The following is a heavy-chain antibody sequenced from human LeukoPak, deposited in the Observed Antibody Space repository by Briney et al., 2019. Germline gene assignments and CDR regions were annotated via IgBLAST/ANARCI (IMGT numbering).Heavy chain of an antibody. Sequence: PSETLSLTCTVSGGSISSSSSYWGWIRLPPGKGLEWIGSIYYSGSTYYNPSLKSRFTISVDTSKNQFSLKLSSMTAADTAVYYCARVTAYSIALNYWGQGTLVTVSS. CDR2: IYYSGST. J-gene: IGHJ4*02. CDR1: GGSISSSSSY. V-gene: IGHV4-39*01. CDR3: ARVTAYSIALNY. D-gene: IGHD4-11*01.